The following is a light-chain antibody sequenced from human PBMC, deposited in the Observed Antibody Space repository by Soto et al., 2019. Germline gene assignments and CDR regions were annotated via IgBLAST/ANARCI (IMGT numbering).Light chain of an antibody. CDR2: GAS. Sequence: LSLSVGAVSLNPGDSATISCRASQRVSSTYLAWYQQKPGQAPRLLIYGASSRATGIPDRFSGSGSGTDFTLTIGRLEPEDIAAYYCQQYRPFGHGTK. J-gene: IGKJ1*01. V-gene: IGKV3-20*01. CDR1: QRVSSTY. CDR3: QQYRP.